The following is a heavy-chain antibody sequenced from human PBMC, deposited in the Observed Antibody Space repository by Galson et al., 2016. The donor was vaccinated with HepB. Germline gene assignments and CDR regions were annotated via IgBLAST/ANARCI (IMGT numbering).Heavy chain of an antibody. CDR3: AREGDYDSGGYDLHY. D-gene: IGHD3-22*01. CDR2: IIPSFGTA. CDR1: GGPFSSYA. J-gene: IGHJ4*02. Sequence: SVKVSCKASGGPFSSYAFSWVRQAPGQRLEWMGGIIPSFGTAHYAQKFQGRVTITADESTSTAYMELRSLSSEDTAIYYCAREGDYDSGGYDLHYWGQGTLVTASS. V-gene: IGHV1-69*13.